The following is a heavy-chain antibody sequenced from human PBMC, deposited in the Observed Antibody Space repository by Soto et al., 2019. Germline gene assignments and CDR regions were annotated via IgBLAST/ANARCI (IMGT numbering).Heavy chain of an antibody. Sequence: PSETLSLTCAVSGASISGSYYYWAWLRQSPGKGPEWIGSVFYTGFTSYNPSLESRVSVSVDTSKSQFSLKLSAVTAADTAVYYCPTSKKGYHSNYFDHWGQGALVTVSS. D-gene: IGHD2-15*01. CDR3: PTSKKGYHSNYFDH. CDR1: GASISGSYYY. CDR2: VFYTGFT. J-gene: IGHJ4*02. V-gene: IGHV4-39*01.